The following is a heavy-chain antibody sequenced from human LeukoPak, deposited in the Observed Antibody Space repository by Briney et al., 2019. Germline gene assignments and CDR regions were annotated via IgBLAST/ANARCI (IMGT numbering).Heavy chain of an antibody. CDR1: GFAVSSNF. CDR3: ARERLELPSYYYGMDV. D-gene: IGHD1-7*01. CDR2: IYSGGRT. J-gene: IGHJ6*02. Sequence: GGSLRLSCAASGFAVSSNFMSWVRQAPGKGLEWVSLIYSGGRTYYADSVKGRFTISRDISKNTLYLQMNSLRAEDTAVYYCARERLELPSYYYGMDVWGQGTTVTVS. V-gene: IGHV3-66*01.